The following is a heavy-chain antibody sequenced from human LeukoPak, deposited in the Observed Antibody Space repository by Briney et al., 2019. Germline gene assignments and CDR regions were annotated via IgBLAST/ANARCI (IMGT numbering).Heavy chain of an antibody. D-gene: IGHD2-8*01. V-gene: IGHV4-39*07. J-gene: IGHJ6*02. CDR3: ARGPAVCGMDV. CDR1: GGSISSSSYY. Sequence: PSETPSLTCTVSGGSISSSSYYWGWIRQPPGKGLEWIGSIYYSGSTYYNPSLKSRVTISVDTSKNQFSLKLSSVTAADTAVYYCARGPAVCGMDVWGQGTTVTVSS. CDR2: IYYSGST.